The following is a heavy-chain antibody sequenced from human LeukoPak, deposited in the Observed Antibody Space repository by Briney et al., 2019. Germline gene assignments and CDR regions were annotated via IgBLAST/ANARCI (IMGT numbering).Heavy chain of an antibody. CDR1: GDSVSSNSAA. CDR2: TYYRSKWYN. V-gene: IGHV6-1*01. J-gene: IGHJ6*02. Sequence: SQTLSLTCAISGDSVSSNSAAWNWIRQSPSRGLEWLGRTYYRSKWYNDYAVSVKSRITINPDTSKNQFSLQLNSVTPEDTAVYYCARHSRSSVTIFGVITRWGQGTTVTVSS. CDR3: ARHSRSSVTIFGVITR. D-gene: IGHD3-3*01.